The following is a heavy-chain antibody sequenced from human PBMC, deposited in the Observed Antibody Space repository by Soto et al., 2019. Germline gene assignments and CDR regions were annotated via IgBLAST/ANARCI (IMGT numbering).Heavy chain of an antibody. D-gene: IGHD3-22*01. CDR2: ISSNGGST. CDR3: ARGWNYYDSSGSLPLVPDY. J-gene: IGHJ4*02. Sequence: GGSLRLSCAASGFTFSSYAMHWVRQAPGKGLEYVSAISSNGGSTYYANSVKGRFTISRDNSKNTLYLQMGSLRAEDMAVYYCARGWNYYDSSGSLPLVPDYWGQGTLVTVSS. V-gene: IGHV3-64*01. CDR1: GFTFSSYA.